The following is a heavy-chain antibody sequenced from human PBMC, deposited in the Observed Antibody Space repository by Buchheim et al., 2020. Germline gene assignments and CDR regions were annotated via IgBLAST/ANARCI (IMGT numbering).Heavy chain of an antibody. CDR1: GFSLSTSGVG. Sequence: QITLKESGPTLVKPTQTLTLTCTFSGFSLSTSGVGVGWIRQPPGKALEWLALIYWDDNKRYSPSLKSRLSNTRDTSKNQVGLTMTNMDPVDTATYYCAHRHWSNYYFDSCGQGTL. V-gene: IGHV2-5*02. D-gene: IGHD3-3*01. CDR3: AHRHWSNYYFDS. J-gene: IGHJ4*02. CDR2: IYWDDNK.